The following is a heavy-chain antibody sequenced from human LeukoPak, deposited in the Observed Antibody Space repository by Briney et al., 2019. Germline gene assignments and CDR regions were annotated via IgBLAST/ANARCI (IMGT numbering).Heavy chain of an antibody. D-gene: IGHD3-10*01. CDR1: GVTFSNAW. CDR2: IKSRTDGGTT. CDR3: TTVGGFGVLY. V-gene: IGHV3-15*01. J-gene: IGHJ4*02. Sequence: GGSLRLSCAASGVTFSNAWMSWVRQAPGKGLEWVGRIKSRTDGGTTDYAAPEKCRFTISSDDSKKTLYLQMNSLKTEDTAMYCCTTVGGFGVLYWGQGSLVTVSS.